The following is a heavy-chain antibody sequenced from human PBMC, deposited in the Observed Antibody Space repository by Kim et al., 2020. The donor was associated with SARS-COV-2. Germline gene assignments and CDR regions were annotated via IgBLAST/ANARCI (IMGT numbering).Heavy chain of an antibody. CDR1: GFTFSTYW. D-gene: IGHD3-10*01. Sequence: GGSLRLSCAASGFTFSTYWMTWVRQAPGTGLEWVANISPDGSEKNYADSVRGRFTISRDNAKNSLYLQMNNLRTEDTAVYYCANGGWLDYWGQGTLATVSS. CDR3: ANGGWLDY. CDR2: ISPDGSEK. V-gene: IGHV3-7*03. J-gene: IGHJ4*02.